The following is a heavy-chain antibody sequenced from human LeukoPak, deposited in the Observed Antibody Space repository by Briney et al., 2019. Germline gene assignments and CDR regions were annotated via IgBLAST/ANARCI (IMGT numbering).Heavy chain of an antibody. Sequence: GGSLRLSCAASGFTFSSYAMGWVRQAPGKGLEWVSAISGSGGSTYYADSVKGRFTISRDNSKNTLYLQMNSLRAEDTAVYYCAKSNNTVTTRTPDDAFDIWGQGTMVTVSS. CDR2: ISGSGGST. CDR3: AKSNNTVTTRTPDDAFDI. D-gene: IGHD4-17*01. J-gene: IGHJ3*02. CDR1: GFTFSSYA. V-gene: IGHV3-23*01.